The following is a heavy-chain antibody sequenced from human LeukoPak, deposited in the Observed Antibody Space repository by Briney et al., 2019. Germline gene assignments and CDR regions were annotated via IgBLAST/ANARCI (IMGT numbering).Heavy chain of an antibody. V-gene: IGHV1-2*02. CDR1: GYTFTGYY. CDR2: INPNSGGT. CDR3: ARAPITMVRGVITGYYYYYMDV. Sequence: ASVKVSCKASGYTFTGYYMHWVRQAPGQGLEWMGWINPNSGGTNYAQKFQGRVTMTGDTSISTAYMELSRLRSDDTAVYYCARAPITMVRGVITGYYYYYMDVWGKGTTVTVSS. D-gene: IGHD3-10*01. J-gene: IGHJ6*03.